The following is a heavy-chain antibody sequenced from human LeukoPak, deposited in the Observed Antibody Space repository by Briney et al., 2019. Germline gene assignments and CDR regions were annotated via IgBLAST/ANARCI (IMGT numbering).Heavy chain of an antibody. CDR2: IYYSGST. CDR3: ARQDIVVVPAAFDY. Sequence: SETLSLTCTVSGASISSTTYYWGWIRQPPRRGLEWIASIYYSGSTYYNPSLKSRVTISVDTSKNQFSLKLSSVTAADTAVYYCARQDIVVVPAAFDYWGQGTLVTVSS. D-gene: IGHD2-2*01. V-gene: IGHV4-39*01. CDR1: GASISSTTYY. J-gene: IGHJ4*02.